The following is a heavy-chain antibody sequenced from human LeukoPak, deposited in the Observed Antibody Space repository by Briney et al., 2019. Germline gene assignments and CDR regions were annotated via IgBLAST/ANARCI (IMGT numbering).Heavy chain of an antibody. V-gene: IGHV3-23*01. CDR2: ITGSGDST. CDR1: GFTFSSYA. CDR3: AKDYHTTDRSSDPFDY. D-gene: IGHD1-14*01. Sequence: PGGSLRLSCAASGFTFSSYAMSWVRQAPGKGLEWVSGITGSGDSTYYADSVKGRFSISRDNSRNTLYLQMNSLRAEDTAIYYCAKDYHTTDRSSDPFDYRGQGTLVTVSS. J-gene: IGHJ4*02.